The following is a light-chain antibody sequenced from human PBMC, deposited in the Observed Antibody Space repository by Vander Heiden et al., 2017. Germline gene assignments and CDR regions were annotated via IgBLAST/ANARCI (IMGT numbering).Light chain of an antibody. CDR2: RDD. Sequence: QSVLTHPPSASGPPGKSVTIPCFGSRSDIGSKSVDWYQQFPGTAPKLLIYRDDQRPSGVPGRFSGSKSGSSASLAISGLQSEDEAEYYCATWDDSLNDGVFGGGTKLTVL. J-gene: IGLJ3*02. CDR1: RSDIGSKS. CDR3: ATWDDSLNDGV. V-gene: IGLV1-44*01.